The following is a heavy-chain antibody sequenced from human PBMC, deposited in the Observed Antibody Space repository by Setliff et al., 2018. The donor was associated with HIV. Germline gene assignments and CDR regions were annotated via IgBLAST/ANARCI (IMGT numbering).Heavy chain of an antibody. D-gene: IGHD3-3*01. Sequence: LRLSCAASGFKFHNYGMNWVRQAPGKGPEWVSSISGSSVFIFYADSVKGRFTIARDDAKNSLYLQMNSLRADDTAVYYCAREEPFWNGYYYTYYFDSWGQGTLVTVSS. CDR2: ISGSSVFI. J-gene: IGHJ4*02. CDR3: AREEPFWNGYYYTYYFDS. CDR1: GFKFHNYG. V-gene: IGHV3-21*01.